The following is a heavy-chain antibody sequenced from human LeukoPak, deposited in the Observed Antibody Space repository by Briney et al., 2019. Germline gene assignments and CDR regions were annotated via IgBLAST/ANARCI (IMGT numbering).Heavy chain of an antibody. Sequence: PSETLSRTCTVSGGSISSSSYYWGWIRQPPGKGLEWIGSIYYSGSTYYSPSLKSRVTVSVDTSKKQFSLKLRSVTAADTAVYYCARHPYQLLWLSWFDPWGQGTLVTVSS. J-gene: IGHJ5*02. V-gene: IGHV4-39*01. D-gene: IGHD2-2*01. CDR1: GGSISSSSYY. CDR3: ARHPYQLLWLSWFDP. CDR2: IYYSGST.